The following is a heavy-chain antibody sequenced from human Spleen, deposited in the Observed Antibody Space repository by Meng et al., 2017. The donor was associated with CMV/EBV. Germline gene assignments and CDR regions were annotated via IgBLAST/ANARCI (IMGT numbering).Heavy chain of an antibody. CDR2: ISGNTGFT. CDR1: GLTINNDF. V-gene: IGHV3-9*01. Sequence: GGSLRLSCVASGLTINNDFFIWIRQAPGEGLQWVSGISGNTGFTGYADSVKGRFTISRDNAKKTLSLQISTLRPEDTALYYCAKGGGERVTFDAMDVWGQGTTVTVSS. J-gene: IGHJ6*02. D-gene: IGHD2-21*02. CDR3: AKGGGERVTFDAMDV.